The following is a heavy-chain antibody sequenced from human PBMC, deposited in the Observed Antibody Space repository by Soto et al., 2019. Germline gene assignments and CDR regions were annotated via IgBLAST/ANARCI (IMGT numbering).Heavy chain of an antibody. CDR2: IIPILDIT. CDR3: ARVVTTVTPQGHYSYFHMDV. V-gene: IGHV1-69*02. J-gene: IGHJ6*03. D-gene: IGHD4-17*01. CDR1: GGTLSSYT. Sequence: SVKVSCKASGGTLSSYTINWVRQAPGQGLEWMGRIIPILDITNYAQKFQGRVTITADKSTSTAYMELSSLRSEDTAVYFCARVVTTVTPQGHYSYFHMDVWGKGTTVTVSS.